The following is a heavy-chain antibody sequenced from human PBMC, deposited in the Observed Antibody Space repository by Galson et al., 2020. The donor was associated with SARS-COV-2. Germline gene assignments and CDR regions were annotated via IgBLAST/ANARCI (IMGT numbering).Heavy chain of an antibody. J-gene: IGHJ6*02. D-gene: IGHD3-3*01. CDR2: INSDGSST. Sequence: TGGYLRLSCAASGFTFSSYWMHWVRQAPGKGLVWVSRINSDGSSTSYADSVKGRFTISRDNAKNTLYLQMNSLRAEDTAVYYCARDTDSITIFGVVTSYYCYYGMDVLGQGTTVTVSS. V-gene: IGHV3-74*01. CDR3: ARDTDSITIFGVVTSYYCYYGMDV. CDR1: GFTFSSYW.